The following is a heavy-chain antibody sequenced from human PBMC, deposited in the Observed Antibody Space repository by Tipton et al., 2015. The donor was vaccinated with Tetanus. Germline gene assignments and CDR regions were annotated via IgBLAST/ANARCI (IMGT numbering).Heavy chain of an antibody. V-gene: IGHV4-31*03. D-gene: IGHD2-2*01. Sequence: TLSLTCTVSGGSISSGGYFWNWIRQRPGKGPEWIGYIYYRGSTYYNPSLKGRVTMSLDTSKNQFSLKLTSVTAADTAMYYCARGSDIVVVPGVTRADWFDPWGQGTLVTVSS. CDR1: GGSISSGGYF. CDR2: IYYRGST. CDR3: ARGSDIVVVPGVTRADWFDP. J-gene: IGHJ5*02.